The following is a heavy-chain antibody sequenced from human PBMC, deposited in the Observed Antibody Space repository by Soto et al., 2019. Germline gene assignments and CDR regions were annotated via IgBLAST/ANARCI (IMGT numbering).Heavy chain of an antibody. CDR2: ISGSGATT. D-gene: IGHD6-19*01. J-gene: IGHJ5*01. V-gene: IGHV3-23*01. CDR1: GFTFSTYA. CDR3: ASGSSGWQTRWWFDS. Sequence: EVQLWESGGGLVQPGGSLRLSCAASGFTFSTYAMSWVRQAPGKGLEWVSAISGSGATTYYADSVKGRFTISRDNSKNTLYLQMNSLRAEDTAEYYCASGSSGWQTRWWFDSWDQGTLVTVSS.